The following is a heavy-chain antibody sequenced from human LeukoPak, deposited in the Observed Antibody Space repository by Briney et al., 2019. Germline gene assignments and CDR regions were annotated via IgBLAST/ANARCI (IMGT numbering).Heavy chain of an antibody. CDR1: GGTFSSYA. D-gene: IGHD2-2*01. CDR2: IIPIFGTA. Sequence: ASVKVSCKASGGTFSSYAISWVRQAPGQGLEWMGGIIPIFGTANYAQKFQGRVTITADESTSTAYMELSSLRSEDTAVYYCARDRSLSDIVVVPAAMSYFDYWGQGTLVTVSS. J-gene: IGHJ4*02. V-gene: IGHV1-69*01. CDR3: ARDRSLSDIVVVPAAMSYFDY.